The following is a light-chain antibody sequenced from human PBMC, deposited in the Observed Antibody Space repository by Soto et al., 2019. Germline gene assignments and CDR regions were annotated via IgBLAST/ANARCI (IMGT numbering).Light chain of an antibody. CDR3: QQSYTTPIT. J-gene: IGKJ5*01. CDR1: QSISDN. CDR2: AAS. V-gene: IGKV1-39*01. Sequence: DIQMTQSPSSLSASVGDRVTITFRASQSISDNLNWYRQKPGKAPELLVFAASILQSGVPSRFSGSGSGTAFTLTISSLQPEDFATYYCQQSYTTPITFGQGTRLEIK.